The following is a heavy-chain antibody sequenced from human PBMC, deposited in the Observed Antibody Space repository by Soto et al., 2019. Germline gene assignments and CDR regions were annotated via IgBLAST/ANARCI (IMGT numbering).Heavy chain of an antibody. V-gene: IGHV1-69*13. CDR1: GGTFSSYA. CDR3: AVWGDYYDSSGYLRP. D-gene: IGHD3-22*01. Sequence: SVKVSCKASGGTFSSYAISWVRQAPGQGLEWMGGIIPIFGTANYAQKFQGRVTITADESTSTAYMELSSLRSEDTAVYYCAVWGDYYDSSGYLRPWGQGTLVTVSS. CDR2: IIPIFGTA. J-gene: IGHJ5*02.